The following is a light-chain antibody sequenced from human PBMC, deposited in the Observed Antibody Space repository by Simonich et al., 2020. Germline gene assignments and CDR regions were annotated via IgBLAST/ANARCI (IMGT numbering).Light chain of an antibody. CDR1: QSVLYSSNNKNY. J-gene: IGKJ4*01. CDR3: QQYNNSPPLT. Sequence: DIVMTQSPDSLAVSLGERATINCKSSQSVLYSSNNKNYLAWYQQKPGQPPKLLIYWASTRESGVPDRFRGSGSGTDFTLTISSLQAEDVAVYYCQQYNNSPPLTFGGGTKVEIK. V-gene: IGKV4-1*01. CDR2: WAS.